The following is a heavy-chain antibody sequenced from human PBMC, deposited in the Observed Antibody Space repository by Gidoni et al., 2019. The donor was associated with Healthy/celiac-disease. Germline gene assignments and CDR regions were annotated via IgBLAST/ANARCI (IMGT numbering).Heavy chain of an antibody. CDR3: ATKTYYYDSTREGAFDI. CDR2: INPNSGGT. CDR1: GYTFTGYY. V-gene: IGHV1-2*02. D-gene: IGHD3-22*01. Sequence: QVQLVQSGAEVKKPGASVTVSCKASGYTFTGYYLHGVRRAPGQGLEWMGWINPNSGGTNYAQKCQGRVTMTRDTSISTAYMELSRLRSDDTAVYYCATKTYYYDSTREGAFDIWGQGTMVTVSS. J-gene: IGHJ3*02.